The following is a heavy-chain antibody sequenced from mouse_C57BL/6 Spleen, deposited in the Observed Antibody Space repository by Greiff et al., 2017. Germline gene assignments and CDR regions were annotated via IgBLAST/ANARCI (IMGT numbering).Heavy chain of an antibody. V-gene: IGHV1-42*01. CDR1: GYSFTGYY. Sequence: EVKLQESGPELVKPGASVKISCKASGYSFTGYYMNWVKQSPEKSLEWIGEINPSTGGTTYNQKFKAKATLTVDKSSSTAYMQLKSLTSEDSAVYYCAIPLITTVVAPYFDYWGQGTTLTVSA. J-gene: IGHJ2*01. CDR2: INPSTGGT. D-gene: IGHD1-1*01. CDR3: AIPLITTVVAPYFDY.